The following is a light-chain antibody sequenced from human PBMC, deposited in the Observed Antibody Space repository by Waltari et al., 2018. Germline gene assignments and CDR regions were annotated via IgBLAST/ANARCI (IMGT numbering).Light chain of an antibody. V-gene: IGLV2-11*01. J-gene: IGLJ3*02. CDR3: CSYAGRYTWV. CDR1: SSYVGVYNY. Sequence: QSALTQPRSVSGSPGQSVPISCNGTSSYVGVYNYFSWFHQLPGKAPKLMIHDVSKRPSGVPDRFSGSKSGNTASLTISGLQADDETDYYCCSYAGRYTWVFGGGTKLTVL. CDR2: DVS.